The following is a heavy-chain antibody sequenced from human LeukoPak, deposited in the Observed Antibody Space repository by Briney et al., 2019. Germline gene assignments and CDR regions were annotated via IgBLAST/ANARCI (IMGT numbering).Heavy chain of an antibody. CDR1: GYTFTSYD. Sequence: ASVKVSCKASGYTFTSYDINWVRQATGQGLEWMGWMDPVSGGTNYAQRFQGRVTMTRDSSISTAYMQLSSLRSDDTADTAVYYCARGVGSSWLDPWGQGTLVTVSS. V-gene: IGHV1-2*02. J-gene: IGHJ5*02. D-gene: IGHD2-15*01. CDR2: MDPVSGGT. CDR3: ARGVGSSWLDP.